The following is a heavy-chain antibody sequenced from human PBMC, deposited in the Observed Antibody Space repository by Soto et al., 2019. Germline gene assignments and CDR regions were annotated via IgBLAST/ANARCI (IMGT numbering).Heavy chain of an antibody. J-gene: IGHJ5*02. D-gene: IGHD3-10*01. CDR2: ISSSSSYI. V-gene: IGHV3-21*01. CDR1: GFTFSSYS. Sequence: EVQLVESGGGLVKPGGSLRLSCAASGFTFSSYSMNWVRQAPGKGLEWVSSISSSSSYIYYADSVKGRFTISRDNAKNTLYLQMNSLRAEDTAVYYCARDTYFYGSGSYGPWAQGTLVTVSS. CDR3: ARDTYFYGSGSYGP.